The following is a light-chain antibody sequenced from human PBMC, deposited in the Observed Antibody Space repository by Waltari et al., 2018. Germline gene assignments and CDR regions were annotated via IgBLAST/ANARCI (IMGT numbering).Light chain of an antibody. V-gene: IGLV1-47*01. CDR1: SSNIRSNY. CDR3: AAWDDSLSGRV. CDR2: RKK. J-gene: IGLJ3*02. Sequence: QSVLTQPPSASGTPGQRVTISCSGSSSNIRSNYVYWYQQLPGTAPKLLIYRKKQRPSGVPDRFSGSKSGTAASLAISGLRSEDEADYYCAAWDDSLSGRVFGGGTKLTVL.